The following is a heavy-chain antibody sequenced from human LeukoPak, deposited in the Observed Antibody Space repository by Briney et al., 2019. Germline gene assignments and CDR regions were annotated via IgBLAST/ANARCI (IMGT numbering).Heavy chain of an antibody. CDR2: IRSKAYGGTT. CDR3: TSPSTSCYTCDAFDI. Sequence: GGSLRLSCTASGFTFGDYAMSWVRQAPGKGLEWVGFIRSKAYGGTTEYAASVKGRFTISRDDSKSIAYLQMNSLKTEDTAVYYCTSPSTSCYTCDAFDIWGQGAMVTVSS. CDR1: GFTFGDYA. V-gene: IGHV3-49*04. J-gene: IGHJ3*02. D-gene: IGHD2-2*02.